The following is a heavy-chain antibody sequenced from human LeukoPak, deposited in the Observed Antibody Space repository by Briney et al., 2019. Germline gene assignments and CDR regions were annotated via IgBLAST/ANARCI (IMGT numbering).Heavy chain of an antibody. CDR1: GGSISSYY. D-gene: IGHD2-2*01. J-gene: IGHJ3*02. CDR2: IYYSGST. Sequence: SETLSLTCTVSGGSISSYYWSWIRQPPGKGLEWIGYIYYSGSTNYNPSLKSRVTISVDTSKNQFSLKLSSVTAADTAVYYCARVLGYCSSTSCYVHDAFDIWGQGTMVTVSS. V-gene: IGHV4-59*01. CDR3: ARVLGYCSSTSCYVHDAFDI.